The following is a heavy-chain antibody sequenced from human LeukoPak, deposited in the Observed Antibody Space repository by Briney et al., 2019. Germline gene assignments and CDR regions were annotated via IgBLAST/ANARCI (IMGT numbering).Heavy chain of an antibody. CDR3: ARGEYDILTGYYFRY. Sequence: ASVKVSCTASGYTFTGYYMHWVRQAPGQGLEWMGRINPNSGGTNYAQKFQGRVTMTRDTSISTAYMELSRLRSDDTAVYYCARGEYDILTGYYFRYWGQGTLVTVSS. D-gene: IGHD3-9*01. CDR2: INPNSGGT. J-gene: IGHJ4*02. CDR1: GYTFTGYY. V-gene: IGHV1-2*06.